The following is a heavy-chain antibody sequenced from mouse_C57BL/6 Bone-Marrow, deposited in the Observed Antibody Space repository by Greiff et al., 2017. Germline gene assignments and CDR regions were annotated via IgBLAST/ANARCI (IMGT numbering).Heavy chain of an antibody. Sequence: VQLQQPGAELVKPGASVKLSCKASGYTFTSYWMHWVKQRPGQGLEWIGMIHPNSGSTNYNEKFKSKATLTVDKSSSTAYMQLSSLTSEDSAVYYCARSNYDYGGGAMDYWGQGTSVTVSS. D-gene: IGHD2-4*01. CDR2: IHPNSGST. CDR3: ARSNYDYGGGAMDY. V-gene: IGHV1-64*01. J-gene: IGHJ4*01. CDR1: GYTFTSYW.